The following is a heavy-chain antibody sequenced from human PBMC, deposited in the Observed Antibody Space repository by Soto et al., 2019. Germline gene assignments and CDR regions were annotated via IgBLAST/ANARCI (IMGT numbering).Heavy chain of an antibody. CDR2: INAGNGNT. CDR1: GYTFTSYA. Sequence: QVQLVQSGAEVKKPGASVKVSCKASGYTFTSYAMHWVRQAPAQRLEWMGWINAGNGNTKYSQKFQGRVTITRDTSASTAYMELSSLRSEDTAVYYCERDPAVADPYGMDVWGQGTTVTVSS. V-gene: IGHV1-3*01. J-gene: IGHJ6*02. D-gene: IGHD6-19*01. CDR3: ERDPAVADPYGMDV.